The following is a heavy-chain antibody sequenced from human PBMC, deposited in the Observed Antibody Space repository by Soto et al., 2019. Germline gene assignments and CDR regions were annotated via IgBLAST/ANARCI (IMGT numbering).Heavy chain of an antibody. Sequence: EVQLWESGGGLVQPGGSLRLSCAASGSTFSSYAMSWVRQAPGKGLEWVSVISGSGDSTYYADSVKGRFTISRDNSKNTLYVQMNSLRAEDTAVYYCARELGDCSGGSCYMDGAFDFWGQGTMVTFSS. CDR2: ISGSGDST. V-gene: IGHV3-23*01. CDR3: ARELGDCSGGSCYMDGAFDF. D-gene: IGHD2-15*01. J-gene: IGHJ3*01. CDR1: GSTFSSYA.